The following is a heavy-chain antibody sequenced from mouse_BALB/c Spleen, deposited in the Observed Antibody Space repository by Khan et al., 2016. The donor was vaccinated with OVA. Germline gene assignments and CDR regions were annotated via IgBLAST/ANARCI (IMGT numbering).Heavy chain of an antibody. CDR2: ISYSGST. V-gene: IGHV3-2*02. J-gene: IGHJ4*01. Sequence: EVKLLESGPGLVKPSQSLSLTCTVTGYSITTNYAWDWIRQFPGNKLEWMGYISYSGSTSYNPSLKSRISITRDTSKNQFFLPLNSVTTEDTATYYCARKNYYGYAVDYWGQGTSVTVSS. D-gene: IGHD1-1*01. CDR3: ARKNYYGYAVDY. CDR1: GYSITTNYA.